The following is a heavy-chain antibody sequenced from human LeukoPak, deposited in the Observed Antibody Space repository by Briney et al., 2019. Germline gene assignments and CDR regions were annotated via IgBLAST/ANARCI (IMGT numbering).Heavy chain of an antibody. J-gene: IGHJ5*02. CDR1: GFTFCSYT. CDR2: IRYDGNDK. D-gene: IGHD3-10*01. Sequence: PGGSLRLSCAASGFTFCSYTMHWVRQAPGKGPEWAAFIRYDGNDKFYAESVKGRFTISRDTSRNTLYLHMNSLRLEDTAVYYCAKDLMRDRWFGESWGQGTLVTVSS. CDR3: AKDLMRDRWFGES. V-gene: IGHV3-30*02.